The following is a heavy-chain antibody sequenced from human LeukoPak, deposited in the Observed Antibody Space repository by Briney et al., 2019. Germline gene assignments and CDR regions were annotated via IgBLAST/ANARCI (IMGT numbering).Heavy chain of an antibody. CDR1: GYTFTGYY. D-gene: IGHD2-2*01. CDR2: IIPIFGTA. Sequence: SVKVSCKASGYTFTGYYMHWVRQAPGQGLEWMGRIIPIFGTANYAQKFQGRVTITTDESTSTAYMELSSLRSEDTAVYYCAREDIVVVPAANLLWGQGTLVTVSS. V-gene: IGHV1-69*05. J-gene: IGHJ4*02. CDR3: AREDIVVVPAANLL.